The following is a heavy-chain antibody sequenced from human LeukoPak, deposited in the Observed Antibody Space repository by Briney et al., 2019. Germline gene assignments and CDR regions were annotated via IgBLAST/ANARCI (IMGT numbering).Heavy chain of an antibody. V-gene: IGHV3-7*03. Sequence: GGSLRLSCAASGLTFSGFWMSWVRQAPGKGLECVADIKQDGSEKYYVDSVKGRLTISRDNAKNLLYLQMNNLRAEDTAVYYCARGRGGQWLVFFDSWGQGTLVTVSS. D-gene: IGHD6-19*01. CDR2: IKQDGSEK. CDR3: ARGRGGQWLVFFDS. CDR1: GLTFSGFW. J-gene: IGHJ4*02.